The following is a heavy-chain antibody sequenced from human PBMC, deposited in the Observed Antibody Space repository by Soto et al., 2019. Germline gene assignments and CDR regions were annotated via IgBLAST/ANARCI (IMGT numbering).Heavy chain of an antibody. V-gene: IGHV3-9*01. D-gene: IGHD3-22*01. J-gene: IGHJ4*02. CDR2: ISWNSRSI. CDR1: GFTVADSA. CDR3: ARIRATDYEIDY. Sequence: GGSLRLSCAASGFTVADSAMHWVRQAPGKGLEWVSGISWNSRSIDYVDSVTGRFTISRDNAQNSLFLQMNNLRAEDTAVYFCARIRATDYEIDYRGQGTLVTVSS.